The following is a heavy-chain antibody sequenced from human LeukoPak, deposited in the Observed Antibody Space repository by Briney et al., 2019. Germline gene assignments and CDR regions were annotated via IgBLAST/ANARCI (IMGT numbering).Heavy chain of an antibody. CDR3: TRGAKRYSSSSFDY. D-gene: IGHD6-13*01. CDR2: IRSKAYGGTT. CDR1: GFTFSSYA. J-gene: IGHJ4*02. V-gene: IGHV3-49*04. Sequence: QSGGSLRLSWAASGFTFSSYAMSWVRQAPGKGLEWVGFIRSKAYGGTTEYAASVKGRFTISRDDSKSIAYLQMNSLKTEDTAVYYCTRGAKRYSSSSFDYWGQGTLVTVSS.